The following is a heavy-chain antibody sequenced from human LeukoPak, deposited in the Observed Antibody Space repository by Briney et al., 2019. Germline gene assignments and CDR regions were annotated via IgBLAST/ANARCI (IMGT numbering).Heavy chain of an antibody. CDR1: GYTLTSYS. CDR3: ARGGYYYESSAYYYQNPDY. CDR2: ISPYNGNT. D-gene: IGHD3-22*01. V-gene: IGHV1-18*01. J-gene: IGHJ4*02. Sequence: GASVNVSCKASGYTLTSYSFTWVRQAPGQGLEWMGWISPYNGNTNYAQKLQGRVTMTTDTSTNTAYMELRSLRSDDTAVHYCARGGYYYESSAYYYQNPDYWGQGTLVTVSS.